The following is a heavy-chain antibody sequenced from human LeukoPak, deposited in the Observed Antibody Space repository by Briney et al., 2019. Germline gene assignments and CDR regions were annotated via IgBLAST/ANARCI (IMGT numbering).Heavy chain of an antibody. D-gene: IGHD6-13*01. J-gene: IGHJ4*02. CDR2: ISSNGGST. CDR1: GFTFSSYA. CDR3: ARDQALLAAAGTIDY. Sequence: GGSLRLSCAASGFTFSSYAMHWVRQAPGKGLEYVSAISSNGGSTYYANSVKGRFTISRDNSKNTLYLQMGSLRAEDMAVYYCARDQALLAAAGTIDYWAREPWSPSPQ. V-gene: IGHV3-64*01.